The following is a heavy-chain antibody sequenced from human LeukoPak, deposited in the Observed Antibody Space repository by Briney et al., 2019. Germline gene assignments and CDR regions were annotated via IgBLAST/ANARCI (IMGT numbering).Heavy chain of an antibody. CDR1: DYTFISYG. CDR3: ASRSSIGDGYTTLFDY. V-gene: IGHV1-18*01. D-gene: IGHD5-24*01. Sequence: ASVTVSCKASDYTFISYGIGWVRQAPGQGLEWMGWISVYSGTTNYAQKFQGRVTMTIDTSTTIAYMELRSLKSDDTAVYYCASRSSIGDGYTTLFDYWGQGTLVTVSS. J-gene: IGHJ4*02. CDR2: ISVYSGTT.